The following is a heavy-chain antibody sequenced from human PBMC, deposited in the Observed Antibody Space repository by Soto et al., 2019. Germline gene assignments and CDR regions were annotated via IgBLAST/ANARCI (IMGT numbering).Heavy chain of an antibody. D-gene: IGHD3-10*01. CDR2: ISYDGSNR. Sequence: QVQLVESGGGVVQPGRSLRLSCAASGFTFNTYGMQWVRQAPGRGLEWVAVISYDGSNRYYGDSVQGRFAISRDNSKNPLYLQMNSLRAEDTALYYCAKLFRGSGSPLDYWGQGTLVTVSS. CDR3: AKLFRGSGSPLDY. V-gene: IGHV3-30*18. CDR1: GFTFNTYG. J-gene: IGHJ4*02.